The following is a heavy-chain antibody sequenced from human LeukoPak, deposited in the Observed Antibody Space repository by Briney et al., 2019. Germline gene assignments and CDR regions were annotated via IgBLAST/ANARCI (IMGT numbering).Heavy chain of an antibody. D-gene: IGHD1-26*01. J-gene: IGHJ5*02. CDR3: ARDPLTGSYGVNWLDP. CDR1: GFTLSSYG. CDR2: IRYDGSDK. V-gene: IGHV3-30*02. Sequence: HPGGSLRLSCAASGFTLSSYGIHWVRQAPVKGLEWVAFIRYDGSDKYFADIVKGRFTISRDNSKNTVYLQMNSLRVEDTAIYYCARDPLTGSYGVNWLDPWGQGTLVTVSS.